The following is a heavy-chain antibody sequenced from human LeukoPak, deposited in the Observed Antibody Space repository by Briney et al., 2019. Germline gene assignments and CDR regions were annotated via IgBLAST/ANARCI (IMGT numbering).Heavy chain of an antibody. Sequence: SETLSLTCTVSGGSISSGSYYWSWFRQPAEKGLEWIGRIYTSGSTYYNPSLKSRVTISADTSKNQFSLKLGSVTAADTAVYYCARDSGDDYVEYWGQGTLVTVSS. CDR1: GGSISSGSYY. J-gene: IGHJ4*02. CDR2: IYTSGST. CDR3: ARDSGDDYVEY. D-gene: IGHD2-21*01. V-gene: IGHV4-61*02.